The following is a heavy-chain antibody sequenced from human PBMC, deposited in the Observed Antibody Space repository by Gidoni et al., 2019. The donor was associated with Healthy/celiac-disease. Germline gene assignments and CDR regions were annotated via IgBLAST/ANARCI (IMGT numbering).Heavy chain of an antibody. CDR3: ARRLAIAAAGVVYYFDY. V-gene: IGHV4-39*01. Sequence: QLQLQESGPGLVKPSETLSLTCTVSGGSISSSNYYWGWIRQPPGKGLEWIGSIYYSGSTYYNPSLKSRVTISVDTSKNQFSLKLSSVTAADTAVYYCARRLAIAAAGVVYYFDYWGQGTLVTVSS. J-gene: IGHJ4*02. D-gene: IGHD6-13*01. CDR1: GGSISSSNYY. CDR2: IYYSGST.